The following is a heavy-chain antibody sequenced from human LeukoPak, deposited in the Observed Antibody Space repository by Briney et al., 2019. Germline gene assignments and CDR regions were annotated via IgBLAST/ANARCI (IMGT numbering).Heavy chain of an antibody. Sequence: PGGSLRLSCAASGFTFSSYAMNWVRQAPGKGLEWVSGISGSGGSTYYADSVKGRFTISRDISKNTLYLQMNSLRAEDKAVYYCAKDEGSGWYYFDYWGQGSLVTVSS. CDR3: AKDEGSGWYYFDY. D-gene: IGHD6-19*01. J-gene: IGHJ4*02. CDR2: ISGSGGST. V-gene: IGHV3-23*01. CDR1: GFTFSSYA.